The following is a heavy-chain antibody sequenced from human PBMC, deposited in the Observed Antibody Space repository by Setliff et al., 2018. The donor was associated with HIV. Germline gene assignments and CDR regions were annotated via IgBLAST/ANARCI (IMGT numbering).Heavy chain of an antibody. CDR2: MNTDGSST. D-gene: IGHD5-12*01. V-gene: IGHV3-74*01. CDR3: ASQPSGYDSMDY. CDR1: GFTFSSYW. J-gene: IGHJ4*02. Sequence: PGGSLRLSCAASGFTFSSYWMHWVRQAPGKGLVWVFGMNTDGSSTRYADSVKGRFTISRDNAKNMLYLQMNSLSADDTAVYYCASQPSGYDSMDYWGQGTLVTVSS.